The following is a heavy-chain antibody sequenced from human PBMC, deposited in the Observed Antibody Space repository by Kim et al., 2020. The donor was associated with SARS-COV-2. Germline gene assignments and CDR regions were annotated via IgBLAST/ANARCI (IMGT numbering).Heavy chain of an antibody. V-gene: IGHV7-4-1*04. CDR2: INTNTGDP. J-gene: IGHJ4*02. CDR3: ARRFRGGSCPD. CDR1: GYIFTKYA. Sequence: ASVKVSCKASGYIFTKYALNWVRQAPGQWLEFMGLINTNTGDPMYAQGFTGRFAFSFDPSVNMAYLQISSLKAGDTGVYYCARRFRGGSCPDWGEETQVTVSS. D-gene: IGHD2-15*01.